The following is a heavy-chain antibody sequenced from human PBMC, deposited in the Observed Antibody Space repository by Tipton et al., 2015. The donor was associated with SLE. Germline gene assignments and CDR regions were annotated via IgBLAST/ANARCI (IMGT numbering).Heavy chain of an antibody. CDR3: ATLRCGGDRDY. D-gene: IGHD2-21*01. V-gene: IGHV4-34*01. J-gene: IGHJ4*02. CDR1: GGSFSGYS. Sequence: TLSLTCAVYGGSFSGYSWSWIRQPPGKGREGIGEINHSGSTTYNPSLKSRVTISVDTSKNQFSLKLSSVTAADTAVYYCATLRCGGDRDYWGQGTLVTVSS. CDR2: INHSGST.